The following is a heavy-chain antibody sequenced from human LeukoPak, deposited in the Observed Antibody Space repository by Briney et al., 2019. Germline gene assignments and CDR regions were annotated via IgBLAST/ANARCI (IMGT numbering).Heavy chain of an antibody. Sequence: TGGSLRLSCAASGFTFSSYAMSWVRQAPGKGLEWVSAISGSGGSTYYADSVKGRFTISRDNSTNTLYLQMNSLRAEDTAVYYCARIGHYYDSSGYSDAFDIWGQGTMVTVSS. J-gene: IGHJ3*02. CDR3: ARIGHYYDSSGYSDAFDI. D-gene: IGHD3-22*01. CDR1: GFTFSSYA. CDR2: ISGSGGST. V-gene: IGHV3-23*01.